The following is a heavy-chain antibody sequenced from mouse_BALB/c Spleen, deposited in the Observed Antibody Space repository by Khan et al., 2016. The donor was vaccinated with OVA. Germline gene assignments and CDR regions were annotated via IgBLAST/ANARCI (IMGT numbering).Heavy chain of an antibody. CDR3: ARDGSRYNYAMDY. CDR2: ISYSGST. D-gene: IGHD2-3*01. J-gene: IGHJ4*01. CDR1: GYSITSDYA. V-gene: IGHV3-2*02. Sequence: EVELVESGPGLVKPSQSLSLTCTVTGYSITSDYAWNWIRQFPGNKLEWMGYISYSGSTNYNPALKSRISITRDTSKNQFFLQLNSVTTEDTATXYCARDGSRYNYAMDYWGKGTSVTVSS.